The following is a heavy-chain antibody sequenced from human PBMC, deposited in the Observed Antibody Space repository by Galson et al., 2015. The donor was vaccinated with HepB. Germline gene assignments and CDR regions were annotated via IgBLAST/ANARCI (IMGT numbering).Heavy chain of an antibody. CDR3: AILYGGNSPYYYYGMDV. CDR2: ISSSSSTI. CDR1: GFTFSSYS. V-gene: IGHV3-48*02. J-gene: IGHJ6*02. Sequence: SLRLSCAASGFTFSSYSMNWVRQAPGKGLEWVSYISSSSSTIYYADSVKGRFTISRDNAKNSLYLQMNSLRDEDTAVYYCAILYGGNSPYYYYGMDVWGQGTTVTVSS. D-gene: IGHD4-23*01.